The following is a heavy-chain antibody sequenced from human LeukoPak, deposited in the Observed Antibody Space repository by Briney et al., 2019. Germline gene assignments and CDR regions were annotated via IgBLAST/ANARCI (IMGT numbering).Heavy chain of an antibody. CDR3: AKEKWSGSPFDY. CDR2: ISGDGGSR. D-gene: IGHD1-26*01. J-gene: IGHJ4*02. Sequence: GGSLRLSCAASGFSFDDYAIHWVRQAPGKGLEWVSLISGDGGSRYYADSVKGRFTISRDNNRSSLYLLMNSLRSEDTALYYCAKEKWSGSPFDYWGQGTLVTVSS. CDR1: GFSFDDYA. V-gene: IGHV3-43*02.